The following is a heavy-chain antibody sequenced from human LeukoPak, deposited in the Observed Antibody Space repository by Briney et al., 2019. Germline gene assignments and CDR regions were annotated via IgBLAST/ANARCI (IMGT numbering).Heavy chain of an antibody. CDR2: IYPSGTT. Sequence: SETLSLTCTVSGYSISSGYYWGWIRQPPGKGLEWIGNIYPSGTTYYNPSLKSRVTISVDTSKNQFSLKLSSVTAADTAVYYCARQKRWLQWPEGFDYWGQGTLVTVSS. CDR3: ARQKRWLQWPEGFDY. V-gene: IGHV4-38-2*02. CDR1: GYSISSGYY. D-gene: IGHD5-24*01. J-gene: IGHJ4*02.